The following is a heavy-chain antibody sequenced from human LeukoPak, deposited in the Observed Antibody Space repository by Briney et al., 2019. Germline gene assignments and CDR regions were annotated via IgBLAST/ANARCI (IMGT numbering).Heavy chain of an antibody. D-gene: IGHD3-16*02. CDR2: ISYDGSNK. CDR1: GFTFSSYG. Sequence: GRSLRLSCAAPGFTFSSYGMHWVRQAPGKGLEWVAVISYDGSNKYYADSVKGRFTISRDNSKNTLYLQMNSLRAEDTAVYYCARDTDYDYVWGSYRYAGRFDYWGQGTLVTVSS. CDR3: ARDTDYDYVWGSYRYAGRFDY. J-gene: IGHJ4*02. V-gene: IGHV3-30*03.